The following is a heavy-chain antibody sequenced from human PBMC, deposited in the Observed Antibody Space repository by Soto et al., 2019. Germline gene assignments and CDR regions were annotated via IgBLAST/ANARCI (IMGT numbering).Heavy chain of an antibody. Sequence: QLQLQESGPGLVKPSETLSLTCNVSGGSISSSRSYWAWFRQPPGKELEWIANIFYAGNTYYNPSLKSRVTVSVDRSKNQFSLKLDSVTAADTAVYYCARQAAAPGIDLWFDPCGQGTLVTVSS. CDR1: GGSISSSRSY. V-gene: IGHV4-39*01. J-gene: IGHJ5*02. CDR2: IFYAGNT. D-gene: IGHD6-13*01. CDR3: ARQAAAPGIDLWFDP.